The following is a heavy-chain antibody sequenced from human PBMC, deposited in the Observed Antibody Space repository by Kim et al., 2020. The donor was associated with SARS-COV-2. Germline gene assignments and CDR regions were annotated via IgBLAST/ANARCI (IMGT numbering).Heavy chain of an antibody. CDR3: AKDATTYCGGDCWPFDY. Sequence: GGSLRLSCAASGFTFSSYGMHWVRQAPGKGLEWVAVISYDGSNKYYADSVKGRFTISRDNSKNTLYLQMNSLRAEDTAVYYCAKDATTYCGGDCWPFDY. V-gene: IGHV3-30*18. CDR1: GFTFSSYG. D-gene: IGHD2-21*01. J-gene: IGHJ4*01. CDR2: ISYDGSNK.